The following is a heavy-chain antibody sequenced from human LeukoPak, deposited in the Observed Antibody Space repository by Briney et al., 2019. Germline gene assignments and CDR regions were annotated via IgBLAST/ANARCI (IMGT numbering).Heavy chain of an antibody. CDR2: IKQEESER. CDR3: ARAMDSSSSRYQAFEY. J-gene: IGHJ4*02. D-gene: IGHD2-2*01. CDR1: GFSFSNYW. V-gene: IGHV3-7*01. Sequence: PGGSLRLSCATSGFSFSNYWMSWVRQAPGKGLEWVASIKQEESERYYVDSVKGRFTISRDTAKDSLYLQMNNLRAEDTAVYYCARAMDSSSSRYQAFEYWGQGTPVTVSS.